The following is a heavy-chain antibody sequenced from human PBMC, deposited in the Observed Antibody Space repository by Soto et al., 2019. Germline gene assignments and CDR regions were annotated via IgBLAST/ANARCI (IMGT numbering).Heavy chain of an antibody. CDR1: GFTFSSYS. D-gene: IGHD5-18*01. CDR3: ARGDPGYSYGKIDQ. J-gene: IGHJ4*02. V-gene: IGHV3-21*01. Sequence: EVQLVESGGGLVKAGGSLRLSCVSSGFTFSSYSMNWVRRSPTKGLEWVSSISGGGSFSFFPDSLKGRFTISRDNARNSVTLEMNNLRVEDTATYYCARGDPGYSYGKIDQWGQGTLVTVSS. CDR2: ISGGGSFS.